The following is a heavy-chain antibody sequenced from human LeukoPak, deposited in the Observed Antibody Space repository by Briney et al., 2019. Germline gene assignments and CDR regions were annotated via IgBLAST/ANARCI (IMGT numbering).Heavy chain of an antibody. CDR1: GGSFSGYY. CDR2: IDHSGST. CDR3: ARSGAQQWLVRY. D-gene: IGHD6-19*01. Sequence: SETLSLTCAVYGGSFSGYYWSWIRQPPGKGLEWIGEIDHSGSTNYNPSLKSRVTISVDTSKNQFSLELSSVTAADTAVYYCARSGAQQWLVRYWGQGTLVTVSS. V-gene: IGHV4-34*01. J-gene: IGHJ4*02.